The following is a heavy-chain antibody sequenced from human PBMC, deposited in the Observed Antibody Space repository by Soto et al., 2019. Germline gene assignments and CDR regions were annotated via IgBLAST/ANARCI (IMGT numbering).Heavy chain of an antibody. CDR2: INHSAST. D-gene: IGHD4-17*01. J-gene: IGHJ4*02. CDR3: ARGSPGMTTVTMFDY. Sequence: QVQLKQWGADLLKPSETLSLTCAVYGWSFSGYYWSWIRQPPGKGLELIGEINHSASTNYNPSLKCRVTISVDTPKNPFSLKMGSVTAADTAVYYCARGSPGMTTVTMFDYWGQGTLVTVSS. CDR1: GWSFSGYY. V-gene: IGHV4-34*01.